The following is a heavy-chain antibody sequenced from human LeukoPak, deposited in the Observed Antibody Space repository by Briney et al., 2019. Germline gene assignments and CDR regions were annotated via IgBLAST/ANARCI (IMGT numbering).Heavy chain of an antibody. V-gene: IGHV3-30*03. CDR2: VSSDGGTK. J-gene: IGHJ4*02. Sequence: GGSLRLSCTASKFTFSNYGMQWVRQAPGKGLEWVAVVSSDGGTKYYADSVKGRFTISRDNSKNTLYLQMKSLRAEDTAVYYCAREGTTIVVALDYWGQGTLVTVSS. CDR3: AREGTTIVVALDY. CDR1: KFTFSNYG. D-gene: IGHD3-22*01.